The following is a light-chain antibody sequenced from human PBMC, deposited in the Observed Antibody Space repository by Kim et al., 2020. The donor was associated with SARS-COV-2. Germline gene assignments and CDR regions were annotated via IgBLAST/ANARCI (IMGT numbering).Light chain of an antibody. V-gene: IGKV3-15*01. CDR2: GAS. J-gene: IGKJ4*01. CDR3: QQYNNWPLT. Sequence: VSPGERATLSCRASQSISSNLAWYQQKPGQAPRLLIHGASTRATDIPARFSGSGSGTEFTLTMSSLQSEDFAIYYCQQYNNWPLTFGGGTKVDIK. CDR1: QSISSN.